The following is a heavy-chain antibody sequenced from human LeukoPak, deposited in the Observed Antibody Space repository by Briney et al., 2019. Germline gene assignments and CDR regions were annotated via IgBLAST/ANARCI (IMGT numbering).Heavy chain of an antibody. CDR1: GFSFSFPFNYHA. V-gene: IGHV3-23*01. J-gene: IGHJ4*02. CDR2: ISGSGDST. D-gene: IGHD5-24*01. CDR3: AKGPGDIPPAGSDWLQLFSNY. Sequence: GGSLRLSCAGSGFSFSFPFNYHAMSWVRQAPGKGLEWVSGISGSGDSTYYADSVKGRFTISRDNSKNTLYLQMNSLRAEDTAVYYCAKGPGDIPPAGSDWLQLFSNYWGQGTLVTVSS.